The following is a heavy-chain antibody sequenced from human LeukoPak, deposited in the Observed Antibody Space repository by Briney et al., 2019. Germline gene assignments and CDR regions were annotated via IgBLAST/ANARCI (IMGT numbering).Heavy chain of an antibody. J-gene: IGHJ4*02. CDR3: ARGLSGYCFDY. D-gene: IGHD3-22*01. CDR1: GFTFSSYG. CDR2: IWYDGSNT. V-gene: IGHV3-33*01. Sequence: PGGSLRLSCAASGFTFSSYGMHWVRQSPGKGLEWVAIIWYDGSNTYYADSVKGRFTISRDNSKNTLYLQMNSLRAEDTAVYYCARGLSGYCFDYWGQGTLVTVAS.